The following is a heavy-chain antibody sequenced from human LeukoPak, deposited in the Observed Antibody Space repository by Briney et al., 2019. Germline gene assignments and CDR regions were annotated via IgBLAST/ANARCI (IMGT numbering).Heavy chain of an antibody. D-gene: IGHD4-23*01. CDR3: ARDRGKDYFGD. J-gene: IGHJ4*02. CDR2: VRNDGFDT. V-gene: IGHV3-30*02. Sequence: GGSLRLSCVTSGLTFTNHGFHWLRQAADKGLEWVAFVRNDGFDTYHSDSVKGRFSISRDDSKNTVYLQMNSLRAEDTALYYCARDRGKDYFGDWGQGTQVTVSS. CDR1: GLTFTNHG.